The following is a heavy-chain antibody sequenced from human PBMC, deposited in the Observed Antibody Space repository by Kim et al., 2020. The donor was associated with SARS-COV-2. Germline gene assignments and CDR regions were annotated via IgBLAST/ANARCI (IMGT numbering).Heavy chain of an antibody. CDR1: GGTFSSYA. Sequence: SVKVSCKASGGTFSSYAISWVRQAPGQGLEWMGGIIPIFGTANYAQKFQGRVTITADESTSTAYMELSSLRSEDTAVYYCATRGAVVRGFDPWGQGTLVTVSS. CDR3: ATRGAVVRGFDP. D-gene: IGHD3-10*01. CDR2: IIPIFGTA. J-gene: IGHJ5*02. V-gene: IGHV1-69*13.